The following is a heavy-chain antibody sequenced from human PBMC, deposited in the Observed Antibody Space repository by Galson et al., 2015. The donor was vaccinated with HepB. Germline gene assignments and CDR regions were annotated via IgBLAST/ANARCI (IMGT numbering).Heavy chain of an antibody. Sequence: SLRLSCAASGFTFSSYWMSWVRQAPGKGLEWVANIRQDGTEMYYVDSLKGRFTISRDNAKNSLSLQMNSLRVEDTAVYYCARDKAYRCNSVYYYYGSDVWGQGTTVIVSS. J-gene: IGHJ6*02. D-gene: IGHD4-23*01. CDR2: IRQDGTEM. CDR3: ARDKAYRCNSVYYYYGSDV. CDR1: GFTFSSYW. V-gene: IGHV3-7*01.